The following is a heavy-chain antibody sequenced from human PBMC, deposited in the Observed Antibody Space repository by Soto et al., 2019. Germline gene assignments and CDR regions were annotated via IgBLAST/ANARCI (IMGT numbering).Heavy chain of an antibody. CDR2: IYHSGST. Sequence: SETLSLTCAVSGYYISSGYYWVWIRQPPGKGLEWIGSIYHSGSTYYNPSLKSRVTISVDTSKNQFSLKLSSVTAADTAVYYCARSSGSPDWWFDPWGQGTLVTVSS. CDR1: GYYISSGYY. V-gene: IGHV4-38-2*01. J-gene: IGHJ5*02. CDR3: ARSSGSPDWWFDP. D-gene: IGHD1-26*01.